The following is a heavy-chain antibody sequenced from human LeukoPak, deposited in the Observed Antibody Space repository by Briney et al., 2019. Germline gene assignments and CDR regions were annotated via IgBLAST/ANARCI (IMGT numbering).Heavy chain of an antibody. CDR3: ARVLVGAPLDAFDI. Sequence: GGSLRLSCAVSGFTFEDYAMHWVRQAPGKGLEWVSGISWNSNHIDYADSVKGRFTISRDNAKNSLYLQMNSLRGEDTALYYCARVLVGAPLDAFDIWGQGTMVTVSS. CDR1: GFTFEDYA. J-gene: IGHJ3*02. D-gene: IGHD1-26*01. CDR2: ISWNSNHI. V-gene: IGHV3-9*01.